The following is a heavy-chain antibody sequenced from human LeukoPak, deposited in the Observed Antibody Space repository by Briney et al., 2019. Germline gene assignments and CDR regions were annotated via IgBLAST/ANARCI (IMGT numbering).Heavy chain of an antibody. CDR3: ARGGIGYCSSSSCYFDY. Sequence: SQTLSLTCAVSGDSVSSNSAAWNWIRQSPSRGLEWLGRTYYRSKWSNDYAVSVKSRITINPDTSRNRFSLQLNSVSPEDTAVYYCARGGIGYCSSSSCYFDYWGQGTLVTVSS. V-gene: IGHV6-1*01. CDR2: TYYRSKWSN. CDR1: GDSVSSNSAA. J-gene: IGHJ4*02. D-gene: IGHD2-2*01.